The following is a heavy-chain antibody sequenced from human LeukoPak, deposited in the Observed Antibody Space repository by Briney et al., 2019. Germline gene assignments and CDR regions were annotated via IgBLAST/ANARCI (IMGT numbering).Heavy chain of an antibody. J-gene: IGHJ2*01. CDR2: IYSGGTT. D-gene: IGHD3-10*01. CDR3: ARVGDHYHWYFDL. CDR1: GFTVGTNY. Sequence: QPGGSLRLSCAASGFTVGTNYMNWVRQAPGKGLEWVSIIYSGGTTYYTDSVKGRFTISRDNSKNTLYLQMNSLRIEDTAVYYCARVGDHYHWYFDLWGRGALVTVSS. V-gene: IGHV3-53*01.